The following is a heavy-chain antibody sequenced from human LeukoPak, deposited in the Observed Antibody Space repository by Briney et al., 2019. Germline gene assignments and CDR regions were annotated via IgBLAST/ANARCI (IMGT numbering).Heavy chain of an antibody. V-gene: IGHV4-59*01. D-gene: IGHD6-13*01. CDR2: INYSGST. Sequence: SETLSLTCTVSGGSIRGYYWSWIRQPPGKGLEWIAYINYSGSTNYNPSLKSRVAISVDTSKNQFSLKLSSVTAADTAVYYCASYSSSLEYFHPWGQGTLVTASS. CDR3: ASYSSSLEYFHP. CDR1: GGSIRGYY. J-gene: IGHJ1*01.